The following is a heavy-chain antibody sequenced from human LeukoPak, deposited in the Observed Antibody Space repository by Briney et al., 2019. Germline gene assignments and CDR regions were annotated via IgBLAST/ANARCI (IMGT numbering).Heavy chain of an antibody. CDR2: ISANGGNT. J-gene: IGHJ4*02. Sequence: VASVKVSCKASGYTFTTYGISWVRQAPGQGLEWMGWISANGGNTNYAQKLQGRVTMTTDTSTSTAYMELRSLRSDDTAVYYCARVVPCSSTSCQVDYWGQGTLVTVSS. CDR3: ARVVPCSSTSCQVDY. V-gene: IGHV1-18*01. CDR1: GYTFTTYG. D-gene: IGHD2-2*01.